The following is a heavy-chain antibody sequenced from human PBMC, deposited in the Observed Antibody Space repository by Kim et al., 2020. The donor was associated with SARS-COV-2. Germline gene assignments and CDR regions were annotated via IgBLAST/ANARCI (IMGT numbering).Heavy chain of an antibody. V-gene: IGHV1-69*13. Sequence: SVKVSCKASGGTFSSYAISWVRQAPGQGLEWMGGIIPIFGTANYAPKFQGGVTITADESTSTAYMELSSLRSEDMAVYYCAMRTTVTERGSFDYWGQGTLVTVSS. CDR2: IIPIFGTA. CDR3: AMRTTVTERGSFDY. J-gene: IGHJ4*02. CDR1: GGTFSSYA. D-gene: IGHD4-17*01.